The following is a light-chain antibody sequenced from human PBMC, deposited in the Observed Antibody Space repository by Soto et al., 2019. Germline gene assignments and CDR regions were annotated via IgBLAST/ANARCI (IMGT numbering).Light chain of an antibody. V-gene: IGKV3-15*01. CDR2: ATS. CDR3: QQYNKWPLT. J-gene: IGKJ4*01. CDR1: QSVSSN. Sequence: EIVMTQSPATLSESPGERATLSCRASQSVSSNLAWYQQKRGQAPRLLIYATSTRATGIPARFSGSGSGTEFTLTISSLQSEDLAVYYCQQYNKWPLTFGGGTKVEIK.